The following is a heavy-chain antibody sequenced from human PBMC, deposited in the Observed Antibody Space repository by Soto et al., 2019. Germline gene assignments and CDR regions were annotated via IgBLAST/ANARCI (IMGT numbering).Heavy chain of an antibody. CDR3: AKGTGGDN. D-gene: IGHD2-2*01. J-gene: IGHJ4*02. CDR1: GVTVSNNY. CDR2: IYSGGDT. Sequence: EVQLVESGGGLVQPGESLRLSCAASGVTVSNNYMTWVRQAPGKGLEWVSLIYSGGDTYYADSVKGRFTISRDNSKNTLYLQMNSLGVEDTAVYYCAKGTGGDNWGQGTLVAVSS. V-gene: IGHV3-66*01.